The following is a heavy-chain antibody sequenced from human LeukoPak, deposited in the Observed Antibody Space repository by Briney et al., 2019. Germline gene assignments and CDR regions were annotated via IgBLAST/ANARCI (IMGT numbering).Heavy chain of an antibody. CDR1: GGTFSSYA. CDR2: IIPIFGTA. CDR3: AKGLTNLGDD. D-gene: IGHD3-9*01. J-gene: IGHJ4*02. V-gene: IGHV1-69*13. Sequence: SVTVSCTASGGTFSSYAISWVRQAPGQGLEWMGGIIPIFGTANYAQKFQGRVTITADESTSTAYMELSSLRPEDTAVYYCAKGLTNLGDDWGQGTLVTVSS.